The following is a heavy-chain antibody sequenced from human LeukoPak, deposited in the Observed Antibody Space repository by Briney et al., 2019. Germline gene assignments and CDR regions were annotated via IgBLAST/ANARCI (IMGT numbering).Heavy chain of an antibody. CDR1: GYTFTSYY. V-gene: IGHV1-46*01. Sequence: GASVKVSCTASGYTFTSYYLHWVRQAPGQGLEWMGIINPSAGSTSYAQKFQGRVTLTRDMSTSTVYMEVSSLRSEDTAVYYCARGLRFGELSFLPFDYWGQGTLVTVSS. D-gene: IGHD3-10*01. CDR3: ARGLRFGELSFLPFDY. J-gene: IGHJ4*02. CDR2: INPSAGST.